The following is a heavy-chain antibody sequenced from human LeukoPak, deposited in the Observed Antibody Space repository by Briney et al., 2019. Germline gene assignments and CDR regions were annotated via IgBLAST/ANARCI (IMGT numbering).Heavy chain of an antibody. CDR1: GFIFTDYA. V-gene: IGHV3-23*01. D-gene: IGHD6-13*01. CDR2: INNGAGDT. J-gene: IGHJ4*02. CDR3: ARSGIATCHY. Sequence: GGSLRLSCQASGFIFTDYAMSWVRQAPGKGLEWVSSINNGAGDTFFADSVKGRFTISRDDSRGMVYLQMNSLTAEDTAVYYCARSGIATCHYWGQGTLVTVSS.